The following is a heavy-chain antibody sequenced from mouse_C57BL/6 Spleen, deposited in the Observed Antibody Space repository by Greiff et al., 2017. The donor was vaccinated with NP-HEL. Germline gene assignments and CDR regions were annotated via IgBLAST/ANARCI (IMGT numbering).Heavy chain of an antibody. D-gene: IGHD1-1*01. CDR1: GYSITSGYY. Sequence: EVKLVESGPGLVKPSQSLSLTCSVTGYSITSGYYWNWIRQFPGNKLEWMGYISYDGSNNYNPSLKNRISITRDTSKNQFFLKLNSVTTEDTATYYCARDRGYYYGLLDYWGQGTTLTVSS. J-gene: IGHJ2*01. V-gene: IGHV3-6*01. CDR3: ARDRGYYYGLLDY. CDR2: ISYDGSN.